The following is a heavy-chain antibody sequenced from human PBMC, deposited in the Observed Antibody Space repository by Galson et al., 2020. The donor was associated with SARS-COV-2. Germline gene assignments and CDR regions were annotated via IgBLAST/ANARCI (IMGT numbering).Heavy chain of an antibody. D-gene: IGHD1-26*01. J-gene: IGHJ4*02. CDR2: ISWKSGSI. CDR1: GFTFDDYA. V-gene: IGHV3-9*01. Sequence: GGSLRLSCAASGFTFDDYAMHWVRQAPGKGLEWVSGISWKSGSIAYADSVKGRFAISRDNAKNSLYLQMNSLRAEDTALYYCAKDMSPRWELLSFDYWGQGT. CDR3: AKDMSPRWELLSFDY.